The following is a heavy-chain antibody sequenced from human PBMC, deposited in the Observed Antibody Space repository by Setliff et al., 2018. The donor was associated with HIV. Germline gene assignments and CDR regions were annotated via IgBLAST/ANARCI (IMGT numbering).Heavy chain of an antibody. CDR2: IDHSGST. CDR1: GGSFSSYY. V-gene: IGHV4-34*01. CDR3: ARGRRDPQVRRKEVGYFDY. J-gene: IGHJ4*02. D-gene: IGHD2-2*01. Sequence: ETLSLTCTISGGSFSSYYWSWIRQPPGKGLEWIGEIDHSGSTKYHASLKSRVTISIDTSKNQISLKLSSVTAADTAVYYCARGRRDPQVRRKEVGYFDYWGQGTLVTVSS.